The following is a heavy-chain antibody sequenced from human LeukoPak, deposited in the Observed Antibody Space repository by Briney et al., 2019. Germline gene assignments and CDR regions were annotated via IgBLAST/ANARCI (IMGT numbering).Heavy chain of an antibody. J-gene: IGHJ4*02. CDR1: GFSFSSYR. V-gene: IGHV3-7*01. CDR2: IKQDGSER. Sequence: PGGSLRLSCAASGFSFSSYRMSWVRQAPGKGLEWVASIKQDGSERYYVDSVKGRFTISRDNAKNSLYLQMNSLRAEDTAVYYCARGTWKIDYWGQGTLATVSS. D-gene: IGHD1-1*01. CDR3: ARGTWKIDY.